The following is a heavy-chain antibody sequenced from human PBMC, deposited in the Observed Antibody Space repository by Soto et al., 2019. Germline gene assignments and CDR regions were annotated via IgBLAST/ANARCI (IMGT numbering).Heavy chain of an antibody. CDR2: VYSTGTT. CDR3: ASSSLYGMDV. CDR1: GDSVSSSDFY. V-gene: IGHV4-30-4*08. Sequence: PSETLSLTCAVSGDSVSSSDFYWTWIRQPPGKPLEWIGYVYSTGTTNYSPSLKSRLIISIDTSKNQFSLKVGSVTAADTAVYYCASSSLYGMDVWGQGTTVTVSS. J-gene: IGHJ6*02.